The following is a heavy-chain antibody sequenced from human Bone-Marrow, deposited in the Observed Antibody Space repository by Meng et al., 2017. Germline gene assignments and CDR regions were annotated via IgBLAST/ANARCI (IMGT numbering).Heavy chain of an antibody. CDR3: ARGDCYNRYFDY. Sequence: QLQLQESGSGLVKPSQTLSLTCAVSGVSISSDNYPWSWIRQPPGKGLESIGYIYHSGTAYYNPSLESRVTISVDRSKNQFSLKLSSVTAADTAVYYCARGDCYNRYFDYWGQGTLVTVSS. CDR1: GVSISSDNYP. V-gene: IGHV4-30-2*01. CDR2: IYHSGTA. J-gene: IGHJ4*02. D-gene: IGHD5-24*01.